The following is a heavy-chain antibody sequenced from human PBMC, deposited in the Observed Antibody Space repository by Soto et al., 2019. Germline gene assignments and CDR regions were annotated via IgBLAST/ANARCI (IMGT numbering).Heavy chain of an antibody. CDR1: GGTFSSYA. J-gene: IGHJ4*02. Sequence: SVKVSSKASGGTFSSYAISWVRQAPGQGLEWMGGIIPIFGTANYAQKFQGRVTITADESTSTAYMELSSLRSEDTAVYYCARSRRVRIAAADYFDYWGQGTLVTFSS. D-gene: IGHD6-13*01. CDR2: IIPIFGTA. V-gene: IGHV1-69*13. CDR3: ARSRRVRIAAADYFDY.